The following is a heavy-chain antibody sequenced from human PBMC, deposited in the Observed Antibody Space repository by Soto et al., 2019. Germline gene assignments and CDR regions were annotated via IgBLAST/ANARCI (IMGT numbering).Heavy chain of an antibody. V-gene: IGHV5-51*01. CDR2: IYPGDSDT. D-gene: IGHD6-13*01. CDR3: ARAIEQQLGAYNWFDP. Sequence: GESLKISCKGSGYSFTSYWIGWVRQMPGKGLEWMGIIYPGDSDTRYSPSFQGQVTISADKSISTAYLQWSSLKASDTAMYYCARAIEQQLGAYNWFDPWGQGTLVTLSS. CDR1: GYSFTSYW. J-gene: IGHJ5*02.